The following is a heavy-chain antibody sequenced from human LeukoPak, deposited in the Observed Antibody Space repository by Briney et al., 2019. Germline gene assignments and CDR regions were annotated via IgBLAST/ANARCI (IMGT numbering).Heavy chain of an antibody. CDR2: IYYSGST. Sequence: PSETLSLTCTVSGGSIRSTSYYWGWIRQPPGRGLEWIGSIYYSGSTYYNPSLKSRVTISVDTSKNQFSLKLTSVTAADTAVYYCASDSGGRRDAFNIWGQGTMVTVSS. CDR1: GGSIRSTSYY. J-gene: IGHJ3*02. V-gene: IGHV4-39*07. D-gene: IGHD2-8*02. CDR3: ASDSGGRRDAFNI.